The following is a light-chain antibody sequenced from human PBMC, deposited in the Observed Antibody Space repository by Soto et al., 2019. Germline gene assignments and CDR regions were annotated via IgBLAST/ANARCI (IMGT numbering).Light chain of an antibody. CDR2: GNN. CDR1: SSNIGAGYD. CDR3: QSYDSSLSGYV. Sequence: QPVLTQPPSVSGAPGQRVTISCTGSSSNIGAGYDVHWYQQLPGTAPKLLIYGNNNRPSGVPDRFSGSKSGTSASLAITGLQAEDEADYHCQSYDSSLSGYVFGTGTQLTVL. J-gene: IGLJ1*01. V-gene: IGLV1-40*01.